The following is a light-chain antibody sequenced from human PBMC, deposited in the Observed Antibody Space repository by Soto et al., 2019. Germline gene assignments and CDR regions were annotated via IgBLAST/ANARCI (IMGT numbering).Light chain of an antibody. CDR1: QSVSSSY. V-gene: IGKV3-20*01. Sequence: EIVLTQSPGTLPLSPGERATLSCRASQSVSSSYLAWYQQKPGQAPRLLIYGASSRATGIPDRFSGSGSGTDFILTISRLEPEDFAVYYCQQYGSTPVTFGQGTKVDIK. CDR2: GAS. CDR3: QQYGSTPVT. J-gene: IGKJ1*01.